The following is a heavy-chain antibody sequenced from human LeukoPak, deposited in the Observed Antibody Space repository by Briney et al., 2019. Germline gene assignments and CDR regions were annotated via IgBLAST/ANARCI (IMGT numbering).Heavy chain of an antibody. D-gene: IGHD6-6*01. CDR3: ARESFAARWD. V-gene: IGHV3-7*01. Sequence: GGSLRLSCAVSGFTFSRYWMSWVRQAPGKGLERVANIKQDGSQKSYVDSVKGRFTISRDKANNLLYLQMNSLRAEDTAVYYCARESFAARWDWGQGTLVTVSS. J-gene: IGHJ4*02. CDR1: GFTFSRYW. CDR2: IKQDGSQK.